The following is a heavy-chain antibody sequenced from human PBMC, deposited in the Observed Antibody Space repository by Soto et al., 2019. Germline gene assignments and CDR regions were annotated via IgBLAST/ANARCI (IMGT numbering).Heavy chain of an antibody. CDR3: AKGPGDSGYDPLGYFDY. V-gene: IGHV3-30*18. CDR1: GFTFSSYG. CDR2: ISYDGSNK. D-gene: IGHD5-12*01. J-gene: IGHJ4*02. Sequence: GGSLRLSCAASGFTFSSYGMHWVRQAPGKGLEWVAVISYDGSNKYYADSVKGRFTISRDNSKNTLYLQMNSLRAEDTAVYYCAKGPGDSGYDPLGYFDYWGQGTLVTVSS.